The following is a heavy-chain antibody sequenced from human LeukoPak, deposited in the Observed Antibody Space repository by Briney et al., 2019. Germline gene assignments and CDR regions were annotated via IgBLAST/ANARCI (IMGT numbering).Heavy chain of an antibody. Sequence: GRSLRLSCAASGFTFDDYAMHWVRQAPGKGLEWVSGISWNSGSIGYADSVKGRFTISRDNAKNSLYLQMNSLRAEDMALYYCAKAYSSSGSWYFDLWGRGTLVTVSS. J-gene: IGHJ2*01. V-gene: IGHV3-9*03. D-gene: IGHD6-6*01. CDR2: ISWNSGSI. CDR1: GFTFDDYA. CDR3: AKAYSSSGSWYFDL.